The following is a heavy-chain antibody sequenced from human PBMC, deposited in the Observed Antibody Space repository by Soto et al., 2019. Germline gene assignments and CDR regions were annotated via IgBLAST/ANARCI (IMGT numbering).Heavy chain of an antibody. V-gene: IGHV3-30*18. D-gene: IGHD4-17*01. CDR2: LSSAGNNK. CDR3: AKDLLPNTVTTCGS. Sequence: ESGGGVVQPGMSLRLSCAASGFTFDSYGMHWFRQAPGKCLEWVAVLSSAGNNKYYADSVTGRFTISRDNFKNTLYLQMSSRRADETAVSYSAKDLLPNTVTTCGSWGQGTLVTVSS. CDR1: GFTFDSYG. J-gene: IGHJ5*02.